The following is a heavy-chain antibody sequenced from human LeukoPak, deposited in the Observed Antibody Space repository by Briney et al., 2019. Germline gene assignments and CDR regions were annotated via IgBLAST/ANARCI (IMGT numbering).Heavy chain of an antibody. CDR1: GFTFSNYA. Sequence: PGGSLRLSCAVSGFTFSNYAMSWVRQAPGKGLEWVSAISDSGGSTYYADSVKGRLTISRDNSKNTVYLQMNSLRAEDTAVYYCAKDRRGCSSTSCYYRFDYWGQGTLVTVSS. J-gene: IGHJ4*02. CDR2: ISDSGGST. V-gene: IGHV3-23*01. CDR3: AKDRRGCSSTSCYYRFDY. D-gene: IGHD2-2*01.